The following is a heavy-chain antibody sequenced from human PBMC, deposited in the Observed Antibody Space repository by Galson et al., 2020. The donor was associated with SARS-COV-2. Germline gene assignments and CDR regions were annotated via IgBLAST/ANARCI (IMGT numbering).Heavy chain of an antibody. CDR2: IDWDDDK. CDR1: GFSLSTSGMC. V-gene: IGHV2-70*11. D-gene: IGHD6-13*01. J-gene: IGHJ4*02. CDR3: ARNSIAAAGTNFDY. Sequence: SGPTLVKPTQPLTLTCTFSGFSLSTSGMCVSWIRQPPGKALEWLARIDWDDDKYYSTSLKTRLTISKDTSKNQVVLTMTNMDPVDTATYYCARNSIAAAGTNFDYWGQGTLVTVSS.